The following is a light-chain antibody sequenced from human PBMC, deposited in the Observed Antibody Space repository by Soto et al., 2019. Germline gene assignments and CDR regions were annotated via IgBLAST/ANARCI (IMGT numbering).Light chain of an antibody. J-gene: IGKJ5*01. CDR3: QQYGSSPPIT. Sequence: EIVLTQSPGTLSLSPGERATLSCRASQSVSSSYLAWYQQKPGQAPRLLIYGASSRATGIPDRFSGSGSGTDFTLTISRLEPEDFPVYYCQQYGSSPPITFGQATRLEMK. CDR1: QSVSSSY. V-gene: IGKV3-20*01. CDR2: GAS.